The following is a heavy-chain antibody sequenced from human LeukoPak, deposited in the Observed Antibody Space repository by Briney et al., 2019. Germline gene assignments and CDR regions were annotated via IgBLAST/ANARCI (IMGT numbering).Heavy chain of an antibody. V-gene: IGHV3-49*04. CDR2: IRNKANGATA. D-gene: IGHD6-19*01. CDR1: GFTFSSYN. J-gene: IGHJ4*02. Sequence: GGSLRLSCAASGFTFSSYNMNWVRQAPGKGLEWVGFIRNKANGATADYAASVKGRFTISRDDSKTTAYLQMNSLKTEDTAVYYCSRAYTTGWLGINDFWGQGALVTVSS. CDR3: SRAYTTGWLGINDF.